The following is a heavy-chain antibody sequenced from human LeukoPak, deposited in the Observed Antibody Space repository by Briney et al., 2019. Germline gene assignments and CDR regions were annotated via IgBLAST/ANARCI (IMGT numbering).Heavy chain of an antibody. CDR3: ARDLSWGGSDY. Sequence: GGSLRLSCAASGFTFSSYWLYWVRQAPGKGLVWVSRISGDGSSISYADSVQGRFTISRDNAKNTLYLQMHSLRAEDTAVYYCARDLSWGGSDYWGQGTLVTVSS. CDR2: ISGDGSSI. V-gene: IGHV3-74*01. CDR1: GFTFSSYW. J-gene: IGHJ4*02. D-gene: IGHD7-27*01.